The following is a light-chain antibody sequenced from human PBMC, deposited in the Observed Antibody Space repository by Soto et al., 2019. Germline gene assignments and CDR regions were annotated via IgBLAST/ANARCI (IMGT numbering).Light chain of an antibody. Sequence: EIVLTQSPGTLSLSPGERATLSCRASQSVSSTYLAWYQQKPGQAPRLLMYGASSRATGIPDRFSGSGSGPDFTLTISRVEPEDFAVYYCQQYGTSPYTFGQGTKLEIK. CDR2: GAS. CDR3: QQYGTSPYT. CDR1: QSVSSTY. J-gene: IGKJ2*01. V-gene: IGKV3-20*01.